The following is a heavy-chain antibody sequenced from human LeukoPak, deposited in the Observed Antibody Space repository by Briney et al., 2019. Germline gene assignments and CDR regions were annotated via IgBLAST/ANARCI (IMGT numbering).Heavy chain of an antibody. Sequence: SETLSLTCTVSGGSISSSSYYWGWIRQPPGKGLEWIGSIYYSGSTYYNPSLKSRVTISVDKSKNQFSLKLSSVTAADTAVYYCAASGYHQYYYYYGMDVWGQGTTVTVSS. D-gene: IGHD3-22*01. CDR2: IYYSGST. J-gene: IGHJ6*02. CDR1: GGSISSSSYY. CDR3: AASGYHQYYYYYGMDV. V-gene: IGHV4-39*07.